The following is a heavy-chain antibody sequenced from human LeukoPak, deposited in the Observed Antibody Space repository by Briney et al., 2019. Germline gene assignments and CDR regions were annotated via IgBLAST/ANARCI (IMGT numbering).Heavy chain of an antibody. V-gene: IGHV4-31*03. Sequence: PSETLSLTCTVSGGSISSGGYYWSWIRQHPGKGLEWIGYIYYSGSTYYNPSLKSRVTISVDTSKNQFSLKLSSVTAADTAMYYCARGDKTGTPSVWGQGTLVTVSS. D-gene: IGHD1-1*01. J-gene: IGHJ4*02. CDR2: IYYSGST. CDR1: GGSISSGGYY. CDR3: ARGDKTGTPSV.